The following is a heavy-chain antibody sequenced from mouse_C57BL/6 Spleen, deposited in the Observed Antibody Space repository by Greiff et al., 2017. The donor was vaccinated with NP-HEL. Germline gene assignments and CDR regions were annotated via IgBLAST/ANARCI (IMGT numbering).Heavy chain of an antibody. Sequence: EVQVVESEGGLVQPGSSMKLSCTASGFTFSDYYMAWVRQVPEKGLEWVANINYDGSSTYYLDSLKSRFIISRDNAKNILYLQMSSLKSEDTATYYCARDQDYFDHWGQGTTLTVSS. J-gene: IGHJ2*01. CDR3: ARDQDYFDH. CDR1: GFTFSDYY. D-gene: IGHD3-2*02. CDR2: INYDGSST. V-gene: IGHV5-16*01.